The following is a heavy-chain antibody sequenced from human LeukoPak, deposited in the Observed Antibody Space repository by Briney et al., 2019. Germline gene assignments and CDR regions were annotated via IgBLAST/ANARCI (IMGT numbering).Heavy chain of an antibody. CDR1: GGTFSSSA. V-gene: IGHV1-69*13. D-gene: IGHD1-26*01. CDR2: ILPIFGSS. CDR3: ASHRSWELLSRLDY. J-gene: IGHJ4*02. Sequence: GASVKVSCKASGGTFSSSAISWVRQAPGQGLEWLGGILPIFGSSNYAQNFQGRVTITADESTSTAYMELSSLRAEDTAVYYCASHRSWELLSRLDYWGQGTLVTVSS.